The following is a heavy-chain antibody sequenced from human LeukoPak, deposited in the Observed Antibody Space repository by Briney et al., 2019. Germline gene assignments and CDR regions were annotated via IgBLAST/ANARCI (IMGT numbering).Heavy chain of an antibody. CDR1: GFTFSSYW. Sequence: GGSLRLSCTASGFTFSSYWMHWVRQAPGKGLVWVSRINSDGSSTSYADSVKGRFTISRDNAKNTLYLQMNSLRAEDTAVYYCAKGGWFGELLSSFDYWGQGTLVTVSS. CDR2: INSDGSST. CDR3: AKGGWFGELLSSFDY. V-gene: IGHV3-74*01. J-gene: IGHJ4*02. D-gene: IGHD3-10*01.